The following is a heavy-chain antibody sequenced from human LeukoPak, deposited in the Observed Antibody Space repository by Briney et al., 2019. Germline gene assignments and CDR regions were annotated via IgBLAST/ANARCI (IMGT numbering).Heavy chain of an antibody. J-gene: IGHJ4*02. Sequence: ASVKVSCKASGGTFSSYAISWVRQAPGQGLEWMGGIIPIFGTANYAQKFQGRVTITTDESTSTAYMELSSQRSEDTAVYYCSGPREYYDSSGCLDYWGQGTLVTVSS. CDR1: GGTFSSYA. CDR3: SGPREYYDSSGCLDY. V-gene: IGHV1-69*05. D-gene: IGHD3-22*01. CDR2: IIPIFGTA.